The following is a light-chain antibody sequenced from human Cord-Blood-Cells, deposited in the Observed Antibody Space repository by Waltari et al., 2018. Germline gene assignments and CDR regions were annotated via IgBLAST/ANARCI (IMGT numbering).Light chain of an antibody. CDR1: QSVSSY. V-gene: IGKV3-11*01. J-gene: IGKJ4*01. Sequence: EIVLTQSPATLSLSPGERATLSCRASQSVSSYLAWYQQKPGQAPRLLLYDASNRATGIPARFSGSESGTDFTLTISSLEPEDFAVYDCQQRSNWPPTFGGGTKVEIK. CDR2: DAS. CDR3: QQRSNWPPT.